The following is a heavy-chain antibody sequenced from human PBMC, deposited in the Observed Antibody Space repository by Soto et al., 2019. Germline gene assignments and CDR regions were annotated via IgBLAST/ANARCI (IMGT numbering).Heavy chain of an antibody. D-gene: IGHD4-17*01. CDR2: ISSNSGYT. V-gene: IGHV3-21*02. CDR3: TRGSYGAYDY. Sequence: EVQLVESGGGLVKLGESWRLSGEASGLGFSAKRRNGVRKVQGKGLEWVSSISSNSGYTLYTDSVKGRFTISRDNAKSSLYLQMSSLRDEDTAVYYCTRGSYGAYDYWGQGTLVTVSS. CDR1: GLGFSAKR. J-gene: IGHJ4*02.